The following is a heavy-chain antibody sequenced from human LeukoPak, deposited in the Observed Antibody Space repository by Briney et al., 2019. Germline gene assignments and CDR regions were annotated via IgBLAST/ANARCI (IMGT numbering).Heavy chain of an antibody. CDR2: IYPGNSDT. D-gene: IGHD6-13*01. J-gene: IGHJ4*02. V-gene: IGHV5-51*01. CDR3: ARFALTSSLDY. CDR1: GDRLTNNW. Sequence: GESLKISCRISGDRLTNNWIGWVRQVPGKGLEWMGLIYPGNSDTRYSPLFQGQVTLSVDRSISTAYLHWSGLKASDTAIYYCARFALTSSLDYWGQGTLVTVSS.